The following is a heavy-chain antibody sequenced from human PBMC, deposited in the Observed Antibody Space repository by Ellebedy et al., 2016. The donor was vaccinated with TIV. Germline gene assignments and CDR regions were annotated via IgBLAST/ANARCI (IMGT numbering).Heavy chain of an antibody. CDR2: IIPILGIA. CDR3: ARMYSSGSYYFDY. V-gene: IGHV1-69*04. J-gene: IGHJ4*02. CDR1: GGTFSSYA. D-gene: IGHD6-19*01. Sequence: AASVKVSCKASGGTFSSYAISWVRQAPGQGLEWMGRIIPILGIANYAQKFQGRVTITADKSTSTAYMELSSLRSEDTAVYYCARMYSSGSYYFDYWGQGTLVTVSS.